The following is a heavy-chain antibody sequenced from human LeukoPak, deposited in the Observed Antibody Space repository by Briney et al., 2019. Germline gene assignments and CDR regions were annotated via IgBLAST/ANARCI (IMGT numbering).Heavy chain of an antibody. CDR3: AGDVRKQGLWS. Sequence: PGESLRLSCAASGFTVSTNYMSWVRQAPGKGLEWVSIIYSGDRTDYADSLKGRFTISRDTSKNTLYLQMSSLRAEDTAVYYCAGDVRKQGLWSWGQGTLVTVSS. CDR1: GFTVSTNY. J-gene: IGHJ4*02. V-gene: IGHV3-66*01. D-gene: IGHD3-10*01. CDR2: IYSGDRT.